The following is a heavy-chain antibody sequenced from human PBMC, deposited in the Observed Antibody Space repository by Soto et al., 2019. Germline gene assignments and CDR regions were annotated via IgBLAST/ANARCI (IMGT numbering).Heavy chain of an antibody. Sequence: QVQLVESGGGVVQPGRSLRLSCAAPGFTFSSYGMHWVRQAPGKGLEWVAVISYDGSNKYYADSVKGRFTISRDNSKNTLYLQMNSLRAEDTAVYYCAKDLKGYYFDYWGQGTLVTVSS. J-gene: IGHJ4*02. CDR3: AKDLKGYYFDY. CDR2: ISYDGSNK. CDR1: GFTFSSYG. V-gene: IGHV3-30*18.